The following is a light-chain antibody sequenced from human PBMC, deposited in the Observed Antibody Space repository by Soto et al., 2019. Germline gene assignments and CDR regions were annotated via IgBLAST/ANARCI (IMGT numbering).Light chain of an antibody. J-gene: IGKJ1*01. Sequence: DIQMTQSPSSLSASLGDRVTITCRPSESIRNELNWFQQRPGKAPRLLIYDTFTLQSGVPSRFSGSVSGTEFSLTISSMPAGDYAIYYCQQSFTTPWTFGQGTKVDIK. CDR2: DTF. CDR3: QQSFTTPWT. V-gene: IGKV1-39*01. CDR1: ESIRNE.